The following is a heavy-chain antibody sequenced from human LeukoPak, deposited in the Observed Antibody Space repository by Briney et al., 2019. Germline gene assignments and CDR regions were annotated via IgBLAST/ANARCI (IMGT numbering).Heavy chain of an antibody. J-gene: IGHJ4*02. CDR2: ISSSSSYI. Sequence: GGSLRLSCAASGFTFSSYSMNWVRQAPGKGLEWVSSISSSSSYIYYADSVKGRFTISRDNAKNSLYLQMNSLRAEDTAVYYCARDYGGSTPFDYWGQGTLVTVSP. V-gene: IGHV3-21*01. D-gene: IGHD4-23*01. CDR3: ARDYGGSTPFDY. CDR1: GFTFSSYS.